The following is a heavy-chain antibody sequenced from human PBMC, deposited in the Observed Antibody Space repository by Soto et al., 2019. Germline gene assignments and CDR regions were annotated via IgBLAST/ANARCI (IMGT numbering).Heavy chain of an antibody. Sequence: EVHLLESGGGFVQPGGSLRLSCAASGFSFRQDAMIWVRQAPGKGLEWVSAITATGTHYADSVKGRFTISRDSSKSTLYLDINNLRVEDTAVYYCAKGMVPDQWGQGTLITVSS. CDR1: GFSFRQDA. D-gene: IGHD6-13*01. J-gene: IGHJ5*02. CDR3: AKGMVPDQ. V-gene: IGHV3-23*01. CDR2: ITATGT.